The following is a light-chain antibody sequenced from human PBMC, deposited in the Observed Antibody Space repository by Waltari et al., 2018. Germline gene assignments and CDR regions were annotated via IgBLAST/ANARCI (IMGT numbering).Light chain of an antibody. CDR3: SSYAGSNNLV. Sequence: QSALTQPPSASGSPGQSVTISCTGTSSDVGAYDYVYWYQHHPGTAPKLLISEVSKRPSGVPDRFSGSRSGNTASLTVSGLQAEDEADYYCSSYAGSNNLVFGGGTKLTVL. V-gene: IGLV2-8*01. CDR1: SSDVGAYDY. J-gene: IGLJ2*01. CDR2: EVS.